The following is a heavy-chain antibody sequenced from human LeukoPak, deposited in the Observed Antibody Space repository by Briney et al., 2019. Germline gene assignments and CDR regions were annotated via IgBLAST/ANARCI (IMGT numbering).Heavy chain of an antibody. Sequence: ASVKVSCKASVYTFTSYDINWVRQAPGQGLEWMGWMNPNSGNTDYAQKFQGRVTMTRNTSISTAYMELSSLRSEDTAVYYCARDYCSGGSCYPHRNYYFDYWGQGTLVTVSS. J-gene: IGHJ4*02. CDR2: MNPNSGNT. D-gene: IGHD2-15*01. CDR3: ARDYCSGGSCYPHRNYYFDY. CDR1: VYTFTSYD. V-gene: IGHV1-8*01.